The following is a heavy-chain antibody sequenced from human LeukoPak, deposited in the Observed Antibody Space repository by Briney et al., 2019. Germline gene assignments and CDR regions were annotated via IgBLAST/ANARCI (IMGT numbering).Heavy chain of an antibody. J-gene: IGHJ5*02. V-gene: IGHV3-21*04. CDR3: AKANEPLNWFEP. Sequence: AGSLRLSCTGSGFTFTTTSINWVRLAPGKGLEWVSTISGSGSFIRYLDSVKGRFTISRDNAKNSVYLQMDSLRVDDTAVYFCAKANEPLNWFEPWAQGTHVTVSS. CDR1: GFTFTTTS. CDR2: ISGSGSFI. D-gene: IGHD1-14*01.